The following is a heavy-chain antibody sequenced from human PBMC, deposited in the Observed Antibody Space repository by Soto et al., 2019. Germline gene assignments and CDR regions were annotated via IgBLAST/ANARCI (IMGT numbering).Heavy chain of an antibody. CDR1: GFTFSSYG. D-gene: IGHD1-26*01. CDR3: ARAKSRKRGSYLEGGLQH. CDR2: IWYDGSNK. J-gene: IGHJ1*01. Sequence: QVQLVESGGGVVQPGRSLRLSCAASGFTFSSYGMHWVRQAPGKGLEWVAVIWYDGSNKYYADSVKGRFTISRDNSKHTLYLQMKRLRAEETAVYYCARAKSRKRGSYLEGGLQHWGQGTLVTLSS. V-gene: IGHV3-33*01.